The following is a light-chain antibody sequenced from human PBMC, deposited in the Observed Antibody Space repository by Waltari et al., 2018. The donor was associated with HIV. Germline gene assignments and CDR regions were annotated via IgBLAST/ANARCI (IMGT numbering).Light chain of an antibody. CDR1: QSVSSN. CDR3: QHYNNWPRT. CDR2: SAS. V-gene: IGKV3-15*01. J-gene: IGKJ1*01. Sequence: EIVMTQSPATLSVSPGERATISCRASQSVSSNLAWYQQKPGQAPSLLISSASIRATGIPARFSGSGSGTEFTLTISSLQSEDFAFYYCQHYNNWPRTFGQGTKVEIK.